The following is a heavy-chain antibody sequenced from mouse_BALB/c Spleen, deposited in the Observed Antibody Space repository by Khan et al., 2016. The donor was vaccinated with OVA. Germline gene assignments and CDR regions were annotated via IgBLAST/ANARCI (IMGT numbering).Heavy chain of an antibody. CDR1: GYSITTDYA. V-gene: IGHV3-2*02. Sequence: EVQLQESGPGLVKPSQSLSLTCTVTGYSITTDYARNLIRQFPGNKLELMGYISYSGNTKYNPSLKSRISITRDTSKNQFFLQLKTVTTEDTARYYCARVYGGDFDYWGQGTTLTVSS. D-gene: IGHD1-1*01. CDR3: ARVYGGDFDY. CDR2: ISYSGNT. J-gene: IGHJ2*01.